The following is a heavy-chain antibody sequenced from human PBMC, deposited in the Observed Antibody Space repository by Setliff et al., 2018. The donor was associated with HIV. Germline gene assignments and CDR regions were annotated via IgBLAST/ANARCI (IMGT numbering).Heavy chain of an antibody. CDR1: GGSISSYY. D-gene: IGHD3-3*01. J-gene: IGHJ4*02. V-gene: IGHV4-4*08. CDR2: IYHSGST. CDR3: ARDVMEWFGNYFDN. Sequence: SETLSLTCTVSGGSISSYYWSWIRQPPGKGLEWIGSIYHSGSTYYNPSLKSRVTISIDTSKNQFSLRLTSVTAADTALYYCARDVMEWFGNYFDNWGQGALVTVSS.